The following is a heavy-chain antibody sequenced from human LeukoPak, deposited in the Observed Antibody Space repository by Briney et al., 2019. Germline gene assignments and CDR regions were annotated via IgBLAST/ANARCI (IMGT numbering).Heavy chain of an antibody. CDR1: GGSISSYY. CDR2: IYYSGST. CDR3: ARHRFSFGFGGLGDLSYFDY. V-gene: IGHV4-59*08. D-gene: IGHD3-10*01. J-gene: IGHJ4*02. Sequence: SETLSLTCTVSGGSISSYYWSWIRQPPGKGLEWIGYIYYSGSTNYNPSLKSRVTISVDTSKNQFSLKLSSVTAADTAVYYCARHRFSFGFGGLGDLSYFDYWGQGTLVTVSS.